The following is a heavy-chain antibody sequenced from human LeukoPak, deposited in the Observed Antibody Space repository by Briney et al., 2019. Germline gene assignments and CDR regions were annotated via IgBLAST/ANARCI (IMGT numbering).Heavy chain of an antibody. J-gene: IGHJ6*03. Sequence: GASVKVSCKASGGTFSSYAISWVRQAPGQGLEWMGGIIHIFGTANYAQKFQGRVTITADKSTSTAYMELSSLRSEDTAVYYCARAPSHSGYNWNDASPNYYYSYMDVWGKGTTVTISS. CDR2: IIHIFGTA. D-gene: IGHD1-20*01. CDR1: GGTFSSYA. CDR3: ARAPSHSGYNWNDASPNYYYSYMDV. V-gene: IGHV1-69*06.